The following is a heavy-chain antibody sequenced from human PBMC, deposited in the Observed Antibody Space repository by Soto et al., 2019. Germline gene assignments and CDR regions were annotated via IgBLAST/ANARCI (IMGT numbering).Heavy chain of an antibody. CDR1: GGNFNNYG. V-gene: IGHV1-69*12. J-gene: IGHJ4*02. CDR2: IIPMFGIV. D-gene: IGHD3-9*01. CDR3: AGEVGGTGLQF. Sequence: QVQLVQSGTEARKPGSSVKVSCETSGGNFNNYGFNWVRQVPGQRLEWMGGIIPMFGIVKVGQIFQPRVALTADQSTGNAYMEPTRLRPADTAVSYCAGEVGGTGLQFWGQGTLVIVSS.